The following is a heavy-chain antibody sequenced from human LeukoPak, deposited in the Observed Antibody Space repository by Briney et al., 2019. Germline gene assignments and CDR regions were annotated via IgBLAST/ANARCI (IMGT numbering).Heavy chain of an antibody. CDR3: ARAGDDEESYYYMDV. CDR1: GYTFTSYF. D-gene: IGHD3-16*01. V-gene: IGHV1-46*01. Sequence: ASVTVSCKASGYTFTSYFIHWVRQAPGQGLEWMGLITPTSGSRIYAQKFQGRVTMTRDTSTTTVYMELSSLISEDTAVYYCARAGDDEESYYYMDVWGRGTKLTASS. CDR2: ITPTSGSR. J-gene: IGHJ6*03.